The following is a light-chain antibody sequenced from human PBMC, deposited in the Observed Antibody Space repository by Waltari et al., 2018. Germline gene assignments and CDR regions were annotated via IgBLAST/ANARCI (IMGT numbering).Light chain of an antibody. CDR1: QSVSRT. J-gene: IGKJ1*01. V-gene: IGKV3-20*01. CDR3: QKYGTLPAT. Sequence: DIVLTQSPGTLSLSPGDRATLSCRASQSVSRTLAWYQQKPGQAPRLLIYDASSRATGNPDRFSGSGSGTDFSLTISRLEPEDFAVYYCQKYGTLPATFGQGTKVEIK. CDR2: DAS.